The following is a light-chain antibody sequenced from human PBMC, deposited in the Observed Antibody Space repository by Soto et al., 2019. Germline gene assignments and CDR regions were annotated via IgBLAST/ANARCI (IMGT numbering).Light chain of an antibody. V-gene: IGKV3-20*01. Sequence: EIVLTQSPGTLSLSPGERATLSCRASRSGSSSYLAWDQQKPGRAPRRLISGASSRAPGISDRCSGSGTGTSFTPTISRLEPEAFAVYCCHQYGSSPITFGQGTRLET. J-gene: IGKJ5*01. CDR3: HQYGSSPIT. CDR2: GAS. CDR1: RSGSSSY.